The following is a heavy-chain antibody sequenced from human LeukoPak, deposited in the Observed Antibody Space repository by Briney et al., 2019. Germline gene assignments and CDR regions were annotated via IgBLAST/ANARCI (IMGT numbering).Heavy chain of an antibody. J-gene: IGHJ5*02. CDR3: ARGLRFLEWYNWFDP. V-gene: IGHV1-46*01. CDR2: INPTGGST. CDR1: GYTFTSYY. Sequence: ASVKAFCKASGYTFTSYYIHWVRQAPGQGLEWMGIINPTGGSTNYAQRFQGRVTISVDTSKNQFSLKLSSVTAADTAVYYCARGLRFLEWYNWFDPWGQGTLVTVSS. D-gene: IGHD3-3*01.